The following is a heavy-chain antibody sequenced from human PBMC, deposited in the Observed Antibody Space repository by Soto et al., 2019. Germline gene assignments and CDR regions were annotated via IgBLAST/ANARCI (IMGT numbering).Heavy chain of an antibody. Sequence: EVQLVESGGGLVQSGGSLRLSCAASGFTFSSNWMHWVRQAPGKGLVWVSRINSDGSITSYADSVKGQFTISRDNAKNTLYLQMNSLRADDTAVYYCARGSSSWYVSFDYWGQGILVTVSS. CDR3: ARGSSSWYVSFDY. J-gene: IGHJ4*02. CDR2: INSDGSIT. D-gene: IGHD6-13*01. CDR1: GFTFSSNW. V-gene: IGHV3-74*01.